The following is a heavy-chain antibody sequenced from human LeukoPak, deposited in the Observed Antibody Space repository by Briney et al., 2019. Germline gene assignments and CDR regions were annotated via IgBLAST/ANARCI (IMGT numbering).Heavy chain of an antibody. CDR1: GGSFSGYY. CDR3: ARAKILLSNYYYYMDV. Sequence: IPSETLSLTCAVYGGSFSGYYWSWIRQPPGKGLEGIGEINHSGSTNYNPSLKSRVTISVDTSKDQFSLKLSSVTAADTAVYYCARAKILLSNYYYYMDVWGKGTTVTVSS. CDR2: INHSGST. V-gene: IGHV4-34*01. J-gene: IGHJ6*03. D-gene: IGHD2/OR15-2a*01.